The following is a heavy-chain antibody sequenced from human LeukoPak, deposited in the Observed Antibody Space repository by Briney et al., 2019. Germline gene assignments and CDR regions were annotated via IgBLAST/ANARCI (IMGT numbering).Heavy chain of an antibody. CDR1: GYSISSGYY. D-gene: IGHD2-2*01. J-gene: IGHJ5*02. CDR3: ARESSRDCDTTSCYEVFDP. Sequence: SETLSLTCTVSGYSISSGYYWGWIRQPPGKGLEWIGSIYHSGSTYYNPSLKSRVTISVDTSKNQFSLKVRSVTAADTAVYYCARESSRDCDTTSCYEVFDPWGQGTLVTVSS. CDR2: IYHSGST. V-gene: IGHV4-38-2*02.